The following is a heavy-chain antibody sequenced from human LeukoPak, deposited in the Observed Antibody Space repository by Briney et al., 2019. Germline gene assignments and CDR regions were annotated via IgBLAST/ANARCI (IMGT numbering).Heavy chain of an antibody. Sequence: GGSLRLSCAASGFTFSSYSMNWVRQAPGKGLEWVSAISGSGGSTYYADSVKGRFTISRDNSKNTLYLQMNSLRAEDTAVYYCAKSDSSRTFFDYWGQGTLVTVSS. D-gene: IGHD3-22*01. V-gene: IGHV3-23*01. CDR1: GFTFSSYS. J-gene: IGHJ4*02. CDR3: AKSDSSRTFFDY. CDR2: ISGSGGST.